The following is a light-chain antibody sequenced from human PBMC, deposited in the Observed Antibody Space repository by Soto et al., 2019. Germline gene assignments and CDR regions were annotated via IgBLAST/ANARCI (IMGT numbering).Light chain of an antibody. J-gene: IGKJ2*01. Sequence: DIVMTQSPDSLAVSLGERATISCKSSQSLLFSSNNKTYLTWYQHRPGQSPKMLIFWASARESGVPERFSGSGSETDFTLTISGLQPEDAAVYYCQQYYSDFFTFGQGTRLGIK. V-gene: IGKV4-1*01. CDR1: QSLLFSSNNKTY. CDR3: QQYYSDFFT. CDR2: WAS.